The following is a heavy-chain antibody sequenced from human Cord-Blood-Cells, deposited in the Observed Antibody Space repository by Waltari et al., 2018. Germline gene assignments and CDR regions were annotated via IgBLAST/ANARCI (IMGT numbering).Heavy chain of an antibody. CDR1: GYSISSGYY. CDR2: IDHSGRT. J-gene: IGHJ4*02. D-gene: IGHD3-16*02. CDR3: ARGLDYDYIWGSYRYYFDY. Sequence: QVQLQESGPGLVKPSENLSLTCAVSGYSISSGYYLGWIRQPPAKGLEWIGSIDHSGRTYYNPSLKSRVTISVDTSKNQFSLKLSSVTAADTAVYYCARGLDYDYIWGSYRYYFDYWGQGTLVTVSS. V-gene: IGHV4-38-2*01.